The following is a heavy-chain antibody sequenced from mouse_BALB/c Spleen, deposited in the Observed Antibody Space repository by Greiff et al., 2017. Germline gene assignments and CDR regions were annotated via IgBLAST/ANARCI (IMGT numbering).Heavy chain of an antibody. V-gene: IGHV14-1*02. CDR1: GFNIKDYY. CDR3: ARDAMDY. CDR2: IDPENGNT. Sequence: EVKLQESGAELVRPGALVKLSCKASGFNIKDYYMHWVKQRPEQGLEWIGWIDPENGNTIYDPKFQGKASITADTSSTTAYLQLSSLTSEDTAVYYCARDAMDYWGQGTSVTVSS. J-gene: IGHJ4*01.